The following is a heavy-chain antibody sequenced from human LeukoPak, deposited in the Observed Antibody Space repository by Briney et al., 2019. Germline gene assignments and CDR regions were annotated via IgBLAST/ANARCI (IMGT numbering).Heavy chain of an antibody. J-gene: IGHJ4*02. Sequence: QPGRSLRLSCAASGFSFNEYPMHWVRQAPGEGLEWVSVIYSDGRTYYADSVKGRFTISRDNFKNTLYLQMSSLRAEDTAVYYCARSIAAIFESWGQGTLVTVSS. CDR1: GFSFNEYP. D-gene: IGHD6-13*01. CDR3: ARSIAAIFES. V-gene: IGHV3-53*01. CDR2: IYSDGRT.